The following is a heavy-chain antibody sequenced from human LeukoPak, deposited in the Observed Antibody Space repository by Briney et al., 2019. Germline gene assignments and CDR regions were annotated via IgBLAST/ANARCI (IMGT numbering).Heavy chain of an antibody. D-gene: IGHD3-9*01. V-gene: IGHV3-23*01. CDR1: GFTFSTYA. CDR3: AKDGYDILTGYSDY. Sequence: GGSLRLSCAASGFTFSTYAMSWVRQAPGKGLEWVSAISGSGSSTYYADSVKGRFTISRDNSKNTLYLQMNSLRAEDTAVYYCAKDGYDILTGYSDYWGQGTLVTVSS. J-gene: IGHJ4*02. CDR2: ISGSGSST.